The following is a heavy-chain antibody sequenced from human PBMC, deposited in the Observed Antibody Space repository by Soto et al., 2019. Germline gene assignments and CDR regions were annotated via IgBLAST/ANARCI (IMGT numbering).Heavy chain of an antibody. V-gene: IGHV4-59*01. CDR1: GGSISSYY. Sequence: PSETLSLTCPVSGGSISSYYWSWIRQPPGKGLEWIGYIYYSGSTNYNPSLKSRVTISVDTSKNQFSLKLSSVTAADTAVYYCARERGLTVSTLLGYWGQGTLVTVSS. CDR2: IYYSGST. CDR3: ARERGLTVSTLLGY. D-gene: IGHD2-21*01. J-gene: IGHJ4*02.